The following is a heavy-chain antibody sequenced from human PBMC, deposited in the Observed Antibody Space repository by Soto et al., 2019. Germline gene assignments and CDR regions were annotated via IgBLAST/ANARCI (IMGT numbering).Heavy chain of an antibody. V-gene: IGHV4-4*02. CDR1: GGSISRSDW. CDR2: ISESGSP. Sequence: ETLSLTCAVSGGSISRSDWWNWVRQPPGKGLEWIGEISESGSPNYNPSLKSRVTISIDKAKKYFSLKLDSVTAADTAVYYCAREVSGVQAFDYWGQGILVTVSS. J-gene: IGHJ4*02. CDR3: AREVSGVQAFDY. D-gene: IGHD2-21*01.